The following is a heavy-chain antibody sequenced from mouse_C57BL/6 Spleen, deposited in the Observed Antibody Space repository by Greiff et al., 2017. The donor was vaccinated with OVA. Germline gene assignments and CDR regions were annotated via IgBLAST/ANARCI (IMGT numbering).Heavy chain of an antibody. V-gene: IGHV1-15*01. J-gene: IGHJ2*01. Sequence: LVESGAELVRPGASVTLSCKASGYTFTDYEMHWVKQTPVHGLEWIGAIDPETGGTAYNQKFKGKAILTADKSSSTAYMELRSLTSEDSAVYYCTREGGDYVDYWGQGTTLTVSS. CDR1: GYTFTDYE. CDR3: TREGGDYVDY. CDR2: IDPETGGT.